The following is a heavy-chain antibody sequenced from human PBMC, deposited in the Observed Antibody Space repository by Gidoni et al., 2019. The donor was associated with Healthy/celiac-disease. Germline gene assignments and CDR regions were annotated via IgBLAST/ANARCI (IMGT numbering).Heavy chain of an antibody. V-gene: IGHV3-30*18. Sequence: QVQLVESGGGVVQPGRSLRLSCAASGFTFSSYCMHWVRQAPGKGLEWVAVISYDGSNKYYADSVKGRFTISRDNSKNTLYLQMNSLRAEDTAVYYCAKDHCTNGVCYKGYYGMDVWGQGTTVTVSS. CDR2: ISYDGSNK. CDR1: GFTFSSYC. CDR3: AKDHCTNGVCYKGYYGMDV. D-gene: IGHD2-8*01. J-gene: IGHJ6*02.